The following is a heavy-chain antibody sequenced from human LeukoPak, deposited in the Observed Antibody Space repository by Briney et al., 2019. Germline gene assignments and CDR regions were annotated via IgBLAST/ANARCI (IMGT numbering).Heavy chain of an antibody. CDR3: VRDRGTYRPIDY. CDR1: AFTFSSYG. V-gene: IGHV3-30*02. Sequence: GGSLRLSCAASAFTFSSYGMHWVRQAPGKGLEWVAFIRYDGSNKYYADSVKGRFTISRDNAQNSLYLQMNSLRAEDTAIYYCVRDRGTYRPIDYWGQGTLVTVSS. CDR2: IRYDGSNK. D-gene: IGHD1-26*01. J-gene: IGHJ4*02.